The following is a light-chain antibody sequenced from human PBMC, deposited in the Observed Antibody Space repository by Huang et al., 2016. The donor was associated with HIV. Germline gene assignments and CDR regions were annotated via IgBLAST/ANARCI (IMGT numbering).Light chain of an antibody. Sequence: IILTQSPATLSVSPGEGATLSCRASQSIGTNLAWYQQGPGHAPRLLVYGASTRATGVPVRFSGSGSGTQFNLTLSSLQSEDFATYYCQHYSNWPPLTFGGGTKVDI. CDR3: QHYSNWPPLT. J-gene: IGKJ4*01. V-gene: IGKV3-15*01. CDR2: GAS. CDR1: QSIGTN.